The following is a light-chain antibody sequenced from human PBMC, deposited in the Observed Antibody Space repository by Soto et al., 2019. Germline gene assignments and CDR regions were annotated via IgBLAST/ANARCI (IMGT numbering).Light chain of an antibody. Sequence: QSVLTQPPSVSGAPGQRVTISCTGSSSNIGAGYDVHWYQQLPGTAPKLLISGNSNRPSGVPDRFSGSKSGTSASLAITGLQAEDDADDYCQSYASSLSGWVFGGGTKLTVL. J-gene: IGLJ3*02. CDR2: GNS. CDR1: SSNIGAGYD. CDR3: QSYASSLSGWV. V-gene: IGLV1-40*01.